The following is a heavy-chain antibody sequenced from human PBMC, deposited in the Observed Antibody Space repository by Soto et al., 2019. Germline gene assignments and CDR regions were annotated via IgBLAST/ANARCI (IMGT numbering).Heavy chain of an antibody. V-gene: IGHV3-33*01. D-gene: IGHD6-13*01. CDR1: GFTFSSYG. J-gene: IGHJ4*02. CDR2: IWYDGSNK. CDR3: ARDSIAAPPPTELDY. Sequence: QVQLVESGGGVVQPGRSLRLSCAASGFTFSSYGMHWVRQAPGKGLEWVAVIWYDGSNKYYADSVKGRFTISRDNSKNTLYLQMNSLRAEDTAVYYCARDSIAAPPPTELDYWGQGTLVTVSS.